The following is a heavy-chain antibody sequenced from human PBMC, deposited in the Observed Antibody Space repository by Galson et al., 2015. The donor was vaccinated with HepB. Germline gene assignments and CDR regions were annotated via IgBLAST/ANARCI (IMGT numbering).Heavy chain of an antibody. Sequence: SLRLSCAVSGFPFSSYALSWVRQAPGKGLEWVSAISGSGGSTYYADSVKGRFTISRDNSKDRVYLQMNSLRAEDTAVYYCAKDGPFSGSYEGYYFDYWGQGTLVTVSS. CDR1: GFPFSSYA. CDR2: ISGSGGST. J-gene: IGHJ4*02. V-gene: IGHV3-23*01. D-gene: IGHD1-26*01. CDR3: AKDGPFSGSYEGYYFDY.